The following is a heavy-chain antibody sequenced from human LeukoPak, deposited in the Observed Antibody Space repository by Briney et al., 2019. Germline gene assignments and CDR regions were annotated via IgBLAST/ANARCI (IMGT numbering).Heavy chain of an antibody. V-gene: IGHV4-59*01. CDR2: IHYSETN. D-gene: IGHD1-26*01. CDR1: GGSISSDF. CDR3: ARDRRWELLHAFDV. Sequence: TSETLSLTCTVSGGSISSDFWSWIRQPPGKGLEWIAYIHYSETNNYNPSLGSRVTMSLDTSKNQFSLKLSSATAADTAVYYCARDRRWELLHAFDVWGQGTMVTVSS. J-gene: IGHJ3*01.